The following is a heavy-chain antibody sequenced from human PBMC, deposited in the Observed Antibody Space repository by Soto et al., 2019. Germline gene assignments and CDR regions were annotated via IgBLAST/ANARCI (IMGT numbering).Heavy chain of an antibody. Sequence: GGSLRLSCAASGFTFSNAWMSWVRQAPGKGLEWVGRIKSKTDGGTTDYAAPVKGRFTISRDDTKNTLYLQMNSLKTEDTAVYYCTTDAYSNYAYYYYGMDVWGQGTTVTVSS. V-gene: IGHV3-15*01. CDR2: IKSKTDGGTT. D-gene: IGHD4-4*01. J-gene: IGHJ6*02. CDR3: TTDAYSNYAYYYYGMDV. CDR1: GFTFSNAW.